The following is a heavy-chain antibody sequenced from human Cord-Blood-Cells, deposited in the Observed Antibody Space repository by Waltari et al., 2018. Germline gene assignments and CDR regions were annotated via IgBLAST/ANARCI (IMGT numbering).Heavy chain of an antibody. Sequence: QLQLQESGPGLVKPSETLSLTCTVSGGSISSSSYYWGWIRQPPGKGLEWIGSIYYSWSTYDNPSRKSRGTISVDTSKNQFSLKLSSVTAADTAVYYCAGFYYYGSGSYFDYWGQGTLVTVSS. CDR3: AGFYYYGSGSYFDY. D-gene: IGHD3-10*01. CDR2: IYYSWST. J-gene: IGHJ4*02. V-gene: IGHV4-39*01. CDR1: GGSISSSSYY.